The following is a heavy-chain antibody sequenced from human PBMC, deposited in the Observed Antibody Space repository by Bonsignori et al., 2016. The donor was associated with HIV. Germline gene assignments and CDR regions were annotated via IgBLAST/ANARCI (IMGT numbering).Heavy chain of an antibody. Sequence: GESLKISCVASGFTFSSYGMSWVRQAPGKGLEWVSVIYSGGRSTYYADSVKGRFTISRDISKNMLYLQMNSLRAEDTAVYYCAKLSMGGYYYYMDVWGEGATVTVS. CDR1: GFTFSSYG. J-gene: IGHJ6*03. CDR2: IYSGGRST. V-gene: IGHV3-23*03. D-gene: IGHD3-16*01. CDR3: AKLSMGGYYYYMDV.